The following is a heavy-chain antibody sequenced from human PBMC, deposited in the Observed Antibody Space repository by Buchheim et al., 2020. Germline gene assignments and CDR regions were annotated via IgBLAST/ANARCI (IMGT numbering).Heavy chain of an antibody. V-gene: IGHV3-11*01. Sequence: QVQLVESGGGLVKPGGSLRLSCAASGFTFSDYYMSWIRQAPGKGLEWVSYISSSGSTIYYADSVKGRFTLSRDNAKNSLYLQMNSLRAEDTAVYYCARDRGYCSSTSCYRLWGYGMDVWGQGTT. D-gene: IGHD2-2*02. CDR1: GFTFSDYY. CDR3: ARDRGYCSSTSCYRLWGYGMDV. CDR2: ISSSGSTI. J-gene: IGHJ6*02.